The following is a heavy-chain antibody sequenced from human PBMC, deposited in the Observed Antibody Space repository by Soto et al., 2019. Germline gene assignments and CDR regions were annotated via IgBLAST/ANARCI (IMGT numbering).Heavy chain of an antibody. J-gene: IGHJ6*02. Sequence: QVQLQEWGPGLVKPSGTLSLTCGVSGGSISSSNWWNWVRQPPGKGLEWIGEIYHSGSTNYNPSLKSRVTISVDKSKTQFSLKLSSVTAADTAVYYCARAGRGDIFYYYYGMDVWGQGTTVTVSS. CDR3: ARAGRGDIFYYYYGMDV. CDR1: GGSISSSNW. CDR2: IYHSGST. V-gene: IGHV4-4*02. D-gene: IGHD3-10*01.